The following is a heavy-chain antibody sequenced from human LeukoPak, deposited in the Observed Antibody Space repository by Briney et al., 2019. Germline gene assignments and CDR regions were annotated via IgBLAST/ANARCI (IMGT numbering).Heavy chain of an antibody. V-gene: IGHV3-23*01. CDR3: AKAYSSSWFLPFDY. CDR1: VFTFSSYS. CDR2: ISGSGGST. J-gene: IGHJ4*02. D-gene: IGHD6-13*01. Sequence: AGGSLRLSCAASVFTFSSYSMSWVRQASWKGLEWVSAISGSGGSTYYANSVKGRFTISRDNSKNTLYLQMNSLRAEDTAVYYCAKAYSSSWFLPFDYWGQGILVTVSS.